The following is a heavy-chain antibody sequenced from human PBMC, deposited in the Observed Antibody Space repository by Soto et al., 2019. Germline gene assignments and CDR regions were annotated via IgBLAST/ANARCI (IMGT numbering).Heavy chain of an antibody. V-gene: IGHV3-21*06. CDR3: ARELNYYDSSGYHSTEGAH. Sequence: EVQLVESGGGLVKPGGSLRLSCAASGFTFTSYTMNWVRQAPGKGLEWVSPISSSSNYIYYADSVNGRFTISRDNAKNSLYLQINSLRAEDTAVYYCARELNYYDSSGYHSTEGAHWGQGTLVTVSS. D-gene: IGHD3-22*01. CDR1: GFTFTSYT. J-gene: IGHJ4*02. CDR2: ISSSSNYI.